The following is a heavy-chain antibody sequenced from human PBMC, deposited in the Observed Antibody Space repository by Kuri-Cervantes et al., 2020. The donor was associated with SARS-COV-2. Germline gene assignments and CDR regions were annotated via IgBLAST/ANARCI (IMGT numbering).Heavy chain of an antibody. CDR2: MNPNSGNT. V-gene: IGHV1-8*02. CDR3: ARAPGRYCSSTSCARGAFDI. J-gene: IGHJ3*02. Sequence: ASVKVSCKASGYTFTSYDINWVRQATGQGLEWMGWMNPNSGNTGYAQKFQGRVTMTRNTSVSTAYMELSSLRSEDTAVYYCARAPGRYCSSTSCARGAFDIWGKGTRVTVSS. CDR1: GYTFTSYD. D-gene: IGHD2-2*01.